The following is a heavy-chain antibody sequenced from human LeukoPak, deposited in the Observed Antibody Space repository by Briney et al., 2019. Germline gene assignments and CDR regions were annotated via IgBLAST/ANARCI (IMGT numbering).Heavy chain of an antibody. CDR1: GGSISSSSYY. V-gene: IGHV4-39*07. CDR2: IYYSGST. CDR3: ARVAEMATAALFDY. J-gene: IGHJ4*02. D-gene: IGHD5-24*01. Sequence: SETLSLTCTVSGGSISSSSYYWGWIRQPPGKGLEWIGSIYYSGSTYYNPSLKSRVTISVDTSKNQFSLELSSVTAADTAVYYCARVAEMATAALFDYWGQGTLVTVSS.